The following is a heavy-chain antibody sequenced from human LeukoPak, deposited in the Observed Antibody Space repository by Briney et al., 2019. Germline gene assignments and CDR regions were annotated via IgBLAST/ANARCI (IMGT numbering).Heavy chain of an antibody. V-gene: IGHV3-30*02. D-gene: IGHD2-21*02. CDR1: GFTFSSYG. CDR2: IRYDGSNK. J-gene: IGHJ4*02. CDR3: AKEGGMVTDY. Sequence: PGGSLRLSCAASGFTFSSYGMHWVRQAPGKGLEWVAFIRYDGSNKYYADSVKGRFTISRDNSKNTLYLQMNSMRAEDTAVYYCAKEGGMVTDYWGQGTLVTVSS.